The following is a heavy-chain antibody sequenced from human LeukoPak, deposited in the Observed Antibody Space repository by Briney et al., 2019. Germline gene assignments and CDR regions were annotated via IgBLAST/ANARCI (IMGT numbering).Heavy chain of an antibody. V-gene: IGHV3-30-3*01. CDR1: GFTFSSNA. Sequence: GRSLRLSCAASGFTFSSNAMHWVRQAPGKGLEWVAVISYDGSNKYYADSVKGRFTISRDNSKNTLYLQMNSLRAEDTAVYYCARTVDTAMVTIDYWGQGTLVTVSS. CDR3: ARTVDTAMVTIDY. D-gene: IGHD5-18*01. CDR2: ISYDGSNK. J-gene: IGHJ4*02.